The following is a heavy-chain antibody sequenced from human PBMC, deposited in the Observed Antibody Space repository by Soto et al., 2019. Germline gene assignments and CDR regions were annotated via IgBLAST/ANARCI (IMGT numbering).Heavy chain of an antibody. V-gene: IGHV1-69*08. J-gene: IGHJ4*02. CDR1: GGTFSSYT. D-gene: IGHD6-13*01. Sequence: QVQLVQSGAEVKKPGSSVKVSCKASGGTFSSYTISWVRQAPGQGLEWMGRIIPNLGRANYAQKFQGRVTITADKSTSTAYMELSSLRSEDTAVYYCARDLVAAAAHGYWGQGTLVTVSS. CDR3: ARDLVAAAAHGY. CDR2: IIPNLGRA.